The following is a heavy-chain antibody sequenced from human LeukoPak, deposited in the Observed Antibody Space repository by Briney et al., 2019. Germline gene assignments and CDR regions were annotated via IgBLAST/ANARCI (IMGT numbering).Heavy chain of an antibody. D-gene: IGHD2-2*01. V-gene: IGHV4-4*07. CDR3: ARDWFPAARRREFDP. CDR2: IYTSGST. J-gene: IGHJ5*02. Sequence: PSETLSLTCTVSGGSLSSYYWSWIRQPAGKGLEWIGRIYTSGSTNYNPSLKSRVTMSVDTSKSQFSLKLSSVTAADTAVYYCARDWFPAARRREFDPWGQGTLVTVSS. CDR1: GGSLSSYY.